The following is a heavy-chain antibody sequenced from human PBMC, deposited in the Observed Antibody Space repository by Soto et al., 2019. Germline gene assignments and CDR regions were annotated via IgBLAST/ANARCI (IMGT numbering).Heavy chain of an antibody. Sequence: QVQLVESGGGVVQPGRSLRLSCAASGFTFRSYAMHWVRQAPGRGLEWVAVISYDGRDQYSADSVKGRFTISRDNSKKTLYLQMNSLRAEDTAMYYCARNKSSGSAYYYYNGMDVWGRGTTVTVSS. CDR3: ARNKSSGSAYYYYNGMDV. CDR2: ISYDGRDQ. CDR1: GFTFRSYA. V-gene: IGHV3-30*04. D-gene: IGHD1-26*01. J-gene: IGHJ6*02.